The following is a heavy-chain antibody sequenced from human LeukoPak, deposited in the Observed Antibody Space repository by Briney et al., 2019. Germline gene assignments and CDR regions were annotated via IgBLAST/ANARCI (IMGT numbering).Heavy chain of an antibody. CDR3: ARGPREIVVVTSYGMDV. CDR2: INHSGST. D-gene: IGHD2-21*02. CDR1: GGSFRGYY. J-gene: IGHJ6*02. Sequence: PSETLSLTCAVYGGSFRGYYWSWIRQPPGKGLEWIGEINHSGSTNYNPSLKSRVTISVDTSKNQFSLKLSSVTAADTAVYYCARGPREIVVVTSYGMDVWGQGTTVTVSS. V-gene: IGHV4-34*01.